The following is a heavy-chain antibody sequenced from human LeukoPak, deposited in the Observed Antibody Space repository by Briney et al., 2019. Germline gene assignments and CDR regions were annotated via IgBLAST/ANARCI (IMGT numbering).Heavy chain of an antibody. D-gene: IGHD6-6*01. V-gene: IGHV3-30*18. CDR3: AKDLATKYTLDY. J-gene: IGHJ4*02. Sequence: PGGSLRLSCAASGFTFRSYGILWVLQAPGKGLEWVALISYDGSDKFFADSVRGRFTISRDNSKNTLYLQMNSLRAEDTAVYYCAKDLATKYTLDYWGQGTLVTVSS. CDR2: ISYDGSDK. CDR1: GFTFRSYG.